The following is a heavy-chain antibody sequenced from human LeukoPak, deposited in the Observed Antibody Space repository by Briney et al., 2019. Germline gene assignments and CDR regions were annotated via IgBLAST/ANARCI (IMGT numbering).Heavy chain of an antibody. V-gene: IGHV1-2*02. CDR2: INPNSGGT. D-gene: IGHD6-13*01. CDR1: GYTFIGYY. CDR3: ARAFPKTRSSSSWYNWFDP. J-gene: IGHJ5*02. Sequence: GASVKVSCKASGYTFIGYYLHWVRQAPGQGLEWMGWINPNSGGTNYAQKFQGRVTMTRDTSISTAYMELSRLRSDDTAVYYCARAFPKTRSSSSWYNWFDPWGQGTLVTVSS.